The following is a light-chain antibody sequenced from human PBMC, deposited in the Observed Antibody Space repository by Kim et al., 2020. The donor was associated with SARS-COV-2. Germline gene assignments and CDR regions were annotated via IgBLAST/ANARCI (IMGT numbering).Light chain of an antibody. CDR1: QSITSG. J-gene: IGKJ4*01. Sequence: DIQMTQSPSTLSASVGVTVTITCRASQSITSGLAWYQQKPGKAPKLLIYAVSSLDSGVPSRFSGSGSGTQFTLTISSLQPDDFATYYCQQHNGYFGGGTKVDIK. CDR2: AVS. V-gene: IGKV1-5*01. CDR3: QQHNGY.